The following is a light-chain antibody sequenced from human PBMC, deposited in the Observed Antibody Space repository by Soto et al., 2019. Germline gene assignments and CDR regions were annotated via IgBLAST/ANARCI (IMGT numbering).Light chain of an antibody. Sequence: DIQLTQSPSTLSASVGDRVSITCWASQSVGGWLAWHQKKPGKAPKLLIFDGTYLESGVPSRFSGSGSGTEFTLTINDLQPDDSATYYCQQYESHSEAFGQGTKVEVK. J-gene: IGKJ1*01. V-gene: IGKV1-5*01. CDR2: DGT. CDR3: QQYESHSEA. CDR1: QSVGGW.